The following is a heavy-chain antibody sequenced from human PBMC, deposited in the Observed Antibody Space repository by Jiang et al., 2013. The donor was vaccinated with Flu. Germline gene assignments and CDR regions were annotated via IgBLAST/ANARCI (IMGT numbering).Heavy chain of an antibody. CDR2: IIPILGIA. CDR3: AILYAPPSIAVAGTVTGKFDY. Sequence: IIPILGIANYAQKFQGRVTITADKSTSTAYMELSSLRSEDTAVYYCAILYAPPSIAVAGTVTGKFDYWGQGTLVTVSS. J-gene: IGHJ4*02. D-gene: IGHD6-19*01. V-gene: IGHV1-69*02.